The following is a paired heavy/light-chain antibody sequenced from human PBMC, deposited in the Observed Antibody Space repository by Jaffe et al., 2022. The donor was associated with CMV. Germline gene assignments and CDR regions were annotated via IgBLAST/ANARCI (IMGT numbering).Heavy chain of an antibody. D-gene: IGHD2-2*01. J-gene: IGHJ6*02. CDR1: GFNFDDFA. CDR3: AKDMGHQKENSYYFYAMDV. V-gene: IGHV3-9*01. CDR2: ISWNRGAI. Sequence: EVQLVESGGGLVQPGRSLRLSCAASGFNFDDFAMHWVRQAPGKGLEWVSGISWNRGAIGYADSVKGRFTISRDNAKNSVYLQMKSLRPEDTALYYCAKDMGHQKENSYYFYAMDVWGQGTTVIVSS.
Light chain of an antibody. J-gene: IGKJ2*01. Sequence: DIVMTQSPDSLAVSLGERATINCRSSQSVLYSSNNKNYLAWFQQKPGQPPKLLIYWASTRESGVPDRFRGSGSGTDFTLTISSLQAEDVAVYYCQQYFSPPYTFGQGTKLEIK. V-gene: IGKV4-1*01. CDR2: WAS. CDR3: QQYFSPPYT. CDR1: QSVLYSSNNKNY.